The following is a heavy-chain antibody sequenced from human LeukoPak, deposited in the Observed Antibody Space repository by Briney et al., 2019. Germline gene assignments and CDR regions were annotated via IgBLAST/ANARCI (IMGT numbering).Heavy chain of an antibody. CDR2: ISSSGSTI. Sequence: GGSLRLSCAASGFIFSSYSMNWVRQAPGKGLEWVSYISSSGSTIHYADPVKGRFTISRDNAKKPLYLQMNSLRVEDTAVYYCARDLHRSPYSGYVGCWGEGTLVTVSS. CDR1: GFIFSSYS. J-gene: IGHJ4*02. CDR3: ARDLHRSPYSGYVGC. D-gene: IGHD5-12*01. V-gene: IGHV3-48*01.